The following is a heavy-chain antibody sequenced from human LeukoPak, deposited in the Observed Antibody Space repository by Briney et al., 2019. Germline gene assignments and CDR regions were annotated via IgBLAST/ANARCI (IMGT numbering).Heavy chain of an antibody. Sequence: PGGALRLSCAASGVTFSNYAMSWGREGPGKGREWVSAISGGGGRTYYADSVTGRFTVSRDNYKTKMYLPIQSLRAEDTAVYYCAKLGSRALPAAMEYWGQGPLVTVSS. D-gene: IGHD2-2*01. J-gene: IGHJ4*02. CDR1: GVTFSNYA. CDR3: AKLGSRALPAAMEY. CDR2: ISGGGGRT. V-gene: IGHV3-23*01.